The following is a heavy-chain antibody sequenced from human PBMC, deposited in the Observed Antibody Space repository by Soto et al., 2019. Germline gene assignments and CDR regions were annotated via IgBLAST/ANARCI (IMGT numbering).Heavy chain of an antibody. CDR3: AKDISHAVVAANPPDY. J-gene: IGHJ4*02. CDR2: ISYDGSNK. D-gene: IGHD2-15*01. CDR1: GFTFGSYG. V-gene: IGHV3-30*18. Sequence: GGSLRLSCAASGFTFGSYGMHWIRQAPGKGLEWVAVISYDGSNKYYADSVKGRFTISRDNSKNTLYLQMNSLRAEDTAVYYCAKDISHAVVAANPPDYWGQGTLVTGSS.